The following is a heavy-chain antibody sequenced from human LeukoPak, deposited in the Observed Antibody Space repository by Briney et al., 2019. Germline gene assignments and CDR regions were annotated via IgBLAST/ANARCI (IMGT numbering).Heavy chain of an antibody. CDR3: ARHGHPGYCSGGSCYIHWYFDP. CDR2: INHSGST. Sequence: SETLSLTCAVYGGSFSGYYWSWIRQPPGKGLEWIGEINHSGSTNYNPSLKSRVTISVDTSKNQFSLKLSSVTAADTAVYYCARHGHPGYCSGGSCYIHWYFDPWGQGTLVTVSS. J-gene: IGHJ5*02. V-gene: IGHV4-34*01. D-gene: IGHD2-15*01. CDR1: GGSFSGYY.